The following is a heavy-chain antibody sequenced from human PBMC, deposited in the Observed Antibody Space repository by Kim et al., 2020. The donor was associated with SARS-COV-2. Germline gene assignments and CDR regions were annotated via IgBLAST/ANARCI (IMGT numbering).Heavy chain of an antibody. V-gene: IGHV1-8*01. CDR2: MNPNSGNT. CDR3: ARGLSSSWGDAFDI. J-gene: IGHJ3*02. CDR1: GYTFTSYD. Sequence: ASVKVSCKASGYTFTSYDINWVRQATGQGLKWMGWMNPNSGNTGYAQKFQGRVTMTRNTSISTAYMELSSLRSEDTAVYYCARGLSSSWGDAFDIWGQGTMVTVSS. D-gene: IGHD6-13*01.